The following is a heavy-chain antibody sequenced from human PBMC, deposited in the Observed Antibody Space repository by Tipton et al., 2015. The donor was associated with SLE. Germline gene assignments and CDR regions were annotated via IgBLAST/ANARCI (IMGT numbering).Heavy chain of an antibody. CDR3: ARVGSGDRPYAFAI. CDR2: ILYSGRT. CDR1: GGSISRYY. V-gene: IGHV4-59*01. D-gene: IGHD7-27*01. J-gene: IGHJ3*02. Sequence: TLSLTCSVSGGSISRYYWSWIRQPPGKGLEWIGYILYSGRTHYNPSLKSRVTIALDTSNNHFSLKLRSVTAADTAVYYCARVGSGDRPYAFAIWGPGTMVTVSS.